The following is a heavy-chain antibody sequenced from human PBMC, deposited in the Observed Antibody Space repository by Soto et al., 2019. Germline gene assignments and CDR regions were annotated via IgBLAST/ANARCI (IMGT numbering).Heavy chain of an antibody. CDR3: ARRDRYLVLFSYYYYYGMDV. V-gene: IGHV4-34*01. J-gene: IGHJ6*02. CDR1: GGSFSGYY. CDR2: INHSGST. Sequence: SETLSLTCAVYGGSFSGYYWSWIRQPPGKGLEWIGEINHSGSTNYNPSLKSRVTISVDTSKNQFSLKLSSVTAADTAVYYCARRDRYLVLFSYYYYYGMDVWGQGTTVTVSS. D-gene: IGHD3-9*01.